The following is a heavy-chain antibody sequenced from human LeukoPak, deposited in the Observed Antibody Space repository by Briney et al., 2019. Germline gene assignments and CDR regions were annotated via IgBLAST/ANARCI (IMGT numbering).Heavy chain of an antibody. CDR1: GYTFTSYG. V-gene: IGHV1-18*01. D-gene: IGHD3-22*01. J-gene: IGHJ4*02. Sequence: ASVKVSCKASGYTFTSYGISWVRQAPGQGLEWMRWISAYNGNTNYAQKLQGRVTMTTDTSTSTAYMELRSLRSDDTAVYYCARDSPLRDYYDSSGYLHPFDYWGQGTLVTVSS. CDR2: ISAYNGNT. CDR3: ARDSPLRDYYDSSGYLHPFDY.